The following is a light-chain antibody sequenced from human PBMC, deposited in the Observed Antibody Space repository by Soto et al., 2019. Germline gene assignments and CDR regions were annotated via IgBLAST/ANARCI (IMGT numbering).Light chain of an antibody. V-gene: IGKV3-15*01. J-gene: IGKJ4*01. CDR1: QGIGDT. Sequence: VMKQSPATLSVSHAEGATLSCRASQGIGDTLAWYQHKPGQTPRLLIYDTSTRATGVPTRFSGSRSGAEFTLTINSLQSEDFAVYYCQQRSNWPPLTFCGGTKVDIK. CDR2: DTS. CDR3: QQRSNWPPLT.